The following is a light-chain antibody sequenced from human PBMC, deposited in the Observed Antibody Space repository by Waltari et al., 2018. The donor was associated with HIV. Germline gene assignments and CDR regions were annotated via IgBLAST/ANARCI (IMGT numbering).Light chain of an antibody. CDR3: SSYPSSSVF. CDR1: SSDVTAYSY. V-gene: IGLV2-14*03. J-gene: IGLJ2*01. CDR2: EVN. Sequence: QSALTQPASVSGSPGQSITISCTVSSSDVTAYSYVSWYQQHTGEAPKLIIYEVNNRPSGISDRFSGSSSGNTASLTISGLQAEDEADYYCSSYPSSSVFFGGGTKLTVL.